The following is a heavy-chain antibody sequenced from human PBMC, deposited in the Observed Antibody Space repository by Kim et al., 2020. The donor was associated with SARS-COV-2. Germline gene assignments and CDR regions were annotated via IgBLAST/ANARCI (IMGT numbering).Heavy chain of an antibody. CDR3: ARDSSSWKKGFDY. D-gene: IGHD6-13*01. J-gene: IGHJ4*02. V-gene: IGHV4-59*01. Sequence: YHPSLKRRVTISVDTSKNQFSLKLSSVTAADTAVYYCARDSSSWKKGFDYWGQGTLVTVSS.